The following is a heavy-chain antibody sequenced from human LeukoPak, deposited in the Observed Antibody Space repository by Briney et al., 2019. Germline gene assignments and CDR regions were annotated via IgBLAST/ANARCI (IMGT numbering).Heavy chain of an antibody. J-gene: IGHJ4*02. CDR1: GFTFDDYA. CDR2: ISGDGGST. V-gene: IGHV3-43*02. CDR3: AKDLAADGYFDY. Sequence: QTWGSLRLFCAASGFTFDDYAMHWVRQAPGKGLEWVSLISGDGGSTYYADSVKGRFTISRDNSKNSLYLQMNSLRTEDTALYYCAKDLAADGYFDYWGQGTLVTVSS. D-gene: IGHD6-25*01.